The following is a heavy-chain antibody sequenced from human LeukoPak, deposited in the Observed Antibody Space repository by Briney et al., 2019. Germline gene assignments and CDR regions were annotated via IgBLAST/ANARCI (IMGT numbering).Heavy chain of an antibody. V-gene: IGHV3-13*01. CDR1: GFTFSSYD. CDR3: ARGSTQYSSGWYGLDY. Sequence: PGGSLRLSCAASGFTFSSYDMHWVRQATGKGLEWVSAIGTAGDTYYPGSVKGRFTISRENAKNMLYLQMNSLRAEDTAVYYCARGSTQYSSGWYGLDYWGQGTLVTVSS. CDR2: IGTAGDT. D-gene: IGHD6-19*01. J-gene: IGHJ4*02.